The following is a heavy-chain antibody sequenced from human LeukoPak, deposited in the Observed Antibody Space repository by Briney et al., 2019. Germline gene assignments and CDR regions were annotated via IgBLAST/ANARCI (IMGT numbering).Heavy chain of an antibody. CDR3: AKDNTLYYDSFLDY. J-gene: IGHJ4*02. CDR1: GFMFVSYA. D-gene: IGHD3-22*01. CDR2: ISGSGGST. V-gene: IGHV3-23*01. Sequence: GGSLRLSCEASGFMFVSYAMSWVRQAPGKGLEWVSAISGSGGSTYYADSVKGRFTISRDNSKNTLYLQMNSLRAEDTAVYYCAKDNTLYYDSFLDYWGQGTLVTVSS.